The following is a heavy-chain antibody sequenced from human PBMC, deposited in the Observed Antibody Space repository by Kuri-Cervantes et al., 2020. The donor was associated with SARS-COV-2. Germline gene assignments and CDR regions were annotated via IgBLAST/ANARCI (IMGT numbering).Heavy chain of an antibody. J-gene: IGHJ5*02. CDR2: IYTSGST. CDR3: ARFYYVWEAAVRGCWFDP. CDR1: GVSISSHC. V-gene: IGHV4-4*07. D-gene: IGHD3-16*01. Sequence: GSLRLSCTVSGVSISSHCWSWIRRPPGKGLEWIGRIYTSGSTNYNPSLKSRVTMSVDTSKNQFSLKLSSVTAADTAVYYCARFYYVWEAAVRGCWFDPWGQGTLVTVSS.